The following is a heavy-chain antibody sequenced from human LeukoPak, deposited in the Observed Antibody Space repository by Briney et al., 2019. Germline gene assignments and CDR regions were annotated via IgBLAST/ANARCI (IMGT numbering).Heavy chain of an antibody. CDR1: GFTFSSCW. CDR3: TTGSGGYYYYYMDV. CDR2: FDPEDGET. J-gene: IGHJ6*03. V-gene: IGHV1-24*01. Sequence: GGSLRLSCAASGFTFSSCWMSWVRQAPGKGLEWMGGFDPEDGETIYAQKFQGRVTMTEDTSTDTAYMELSSLRSEDTAVYYCTTGSGGYYYYYMDVWGKGTTVTVSS.